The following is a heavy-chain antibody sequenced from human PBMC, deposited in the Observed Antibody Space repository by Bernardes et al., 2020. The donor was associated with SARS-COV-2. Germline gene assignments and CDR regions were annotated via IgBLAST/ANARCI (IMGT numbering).Heavy chain of an antibody. J-gene: IGHJ4*02. CDR1: GGSISSSSFY. Sequence: SETLSLTCTVSGGSISSSSFYWGWLRQPPGKGLEWIGTISYSGSTSYNPSLKSRVTISVDTSKNQFSLKLSSMTAADTAVYYCARRVTGSYSDYWGQGTLVTVSS. D-gene: IGHD2-21*02. CDR3: ARRVTGSYSDY. V-gene: IGHV4-39*01. CDR2: ISYSGST.